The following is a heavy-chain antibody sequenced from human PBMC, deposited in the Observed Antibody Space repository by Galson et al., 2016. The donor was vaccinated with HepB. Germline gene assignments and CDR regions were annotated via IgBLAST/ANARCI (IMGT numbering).Heavy chain of an antibody. V-gene: IGHV3-21*01. J-gene: IGHJ4*02. Sequence: CLRLSCAASGSTFSINSMSWVRQAPGKGLEWIAAIASSSSYIYYRDSVEGRFTISRDNAKNSLYLQMDSLRAEDTAVYYCATGGWMAASHFWGQGTLVTVSS. CDR2: IASSSSYI. D-gene: IGHD5-24*01. CDR1: GSTFSINS. CDR3: ATGGWMAASHF.